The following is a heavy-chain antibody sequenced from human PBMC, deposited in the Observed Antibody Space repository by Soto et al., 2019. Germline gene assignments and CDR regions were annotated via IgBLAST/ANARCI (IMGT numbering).Heavy chain of an antibody. CDR3: ASSIVVVTSVDY. D-gene: IGHD3-22*01. Sequence: LXXSVACGGFPVSSYAMHWVRQAPGKGLEWVAVISYDGSNKYYADSVKGRFTISRDNSKNTLYLQMNSLRAEDTAVYYCASSIVVVTSVDYWGQGTLVTVYS. J-gene: IGHJ4*02. CDR1: GFPVSSYA. CDR2: ISYDGSNK. V-gene: IGHV3-30-3*01.